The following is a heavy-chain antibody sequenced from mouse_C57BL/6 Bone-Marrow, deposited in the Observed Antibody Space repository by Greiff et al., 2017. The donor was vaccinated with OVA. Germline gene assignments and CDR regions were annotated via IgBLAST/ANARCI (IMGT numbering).Heavy chain of an antibody. CDR3: ARRSVVAPYFDY. Sequence: VHLVESDAELVKPGASVKISCKVSGYTFTDHTIHWMKQRPEQGLEWIGYIYPRDGSTKYNEKFKGKATLTADKSSSTAYMQLNSLTSEDSAVYFCARRSVVAPYFDYWGQGTTLTVSS. D-gene: IGHD1-1*01. V-gene: IGHV1-78*01. J-gene: IGHJ2*01. CDR2: IYPRDGST. CDR1: GYTFTDHT.